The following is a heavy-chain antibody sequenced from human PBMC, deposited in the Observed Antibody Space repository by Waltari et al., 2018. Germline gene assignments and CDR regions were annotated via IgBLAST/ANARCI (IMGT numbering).Heavy chain of an antibody. Sequence: EVQLVESGGGLVKPGGSLRLSCAASGFTFSSYSMNWVRQAPGQGRGWVSSISSISSYIYYADSVKGRFTNSRDNAKNSLYLQMNSLRAEDTAVYYCASGTSDWGQGTLVTVSS. CDR1: GFTFSSYS. J-gene: IGHJ4*02. CDR3: ASGTSD. CDR2: ISSISSYI. V-gene: IGHV3-21*01. D-gene: IGHD1-7*01.